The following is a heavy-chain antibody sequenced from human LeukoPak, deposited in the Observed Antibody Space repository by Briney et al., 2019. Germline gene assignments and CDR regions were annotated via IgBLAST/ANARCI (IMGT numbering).Heavy chain of an antibody. J-gene: IGHJ4*02. CDR1: GGTFSSYA. Sequence: GASVKVSCKASGGTFSSYAISWVRQAPGQGLEWMGRIIPIFGTANYAQKFQGRVTITTDESTSTAYMELSSLRSEDTAVYYCARGGYYDSSGPSDYWGQGTLATVSS. D-gene: IGHD3-22*01. V-gene: IGHV1-69*05. CDR2: IIPIFGTA. CDR3: ARGGYYDSSGPSDY.